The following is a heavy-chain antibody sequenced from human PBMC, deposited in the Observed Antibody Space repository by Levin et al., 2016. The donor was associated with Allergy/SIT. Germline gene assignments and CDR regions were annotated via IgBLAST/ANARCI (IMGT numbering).Heavy chain of an antibody. J-gene: IGHJ4*02. CDR1: GFSLTSDGMS. CDR2: IDWEDDT. CDR3: ARTIRGTNYYSDF. D-gene: IGHD4/OR15-4a*01. V-gene: IGHV2-70*17. Sequence: SGPTLVKPTQTLTLTCSFFGFSLTSDGMSVGMSVSWIRQPPGKALEWLARIDWEDDTFYSTSLETRLTISRGTSENQVVLTMSNMDRDDTATYFCARTIRGTNYYSDFWGLGILVTVSS.